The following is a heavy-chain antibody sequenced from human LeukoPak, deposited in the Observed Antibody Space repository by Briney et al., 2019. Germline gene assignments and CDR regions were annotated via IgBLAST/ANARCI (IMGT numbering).Heavy chain of an antibody. D-gene: IGHD2/OR15-2a*01. CDR3: ATSGFQLLSYFQS. CDR2: LDPENGES. Sequence: GASVTVSCKVSGNTLSELSIHWARQAPGKGLEWMGGLDPENGESIYAQRFRGRVTITEDTSTDTAYMEVSSLRSEDTAVYFCATSGFQLLSYFQSWGQGTLVTVSS. J-gene: IGHJ5*02. V-gene: IGHV1-24*01. CDR1: GNTLSELS.